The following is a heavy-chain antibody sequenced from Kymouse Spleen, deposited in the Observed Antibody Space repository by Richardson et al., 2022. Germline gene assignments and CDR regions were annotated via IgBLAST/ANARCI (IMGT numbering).Heavy chain of an antibody. J-gene: IGHJ6*02. D-gene: IGHD3-10*01. Sequence: QVQLVQSGAEVKKPGASVKVSCKASGYTFTSYGISWVRQAPGQGLEWMGWISAYNGNTNYAQKLQGRVTMTTDTSTSTAYMELRSLRSDDTAVYYCARCFSLLWFGELLPYYYYYGMDVWGQGTTVTVSS. CDR1: GYTFTSYG. CDR3: ARCFSLLWFGELLPYYYYYGMDV. V-gene: IGHV1-18*01. CDR2: ISAYNGNT.